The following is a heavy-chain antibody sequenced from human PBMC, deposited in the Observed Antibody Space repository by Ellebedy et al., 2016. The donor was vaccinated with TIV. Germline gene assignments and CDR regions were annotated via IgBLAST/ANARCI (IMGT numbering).Heavy chain of an antibody. J-gene: IGHJ6*02. CDR2: IIPVFGTV. V-gene: IGHV1-69*06. CDR3: ASSRRLRLGADYYYSGMDV. D-gene: IGHD5-12*01. CDR1: GGIFSDYG. Sequence: SVKVSXXASGGIFSDYGFSWVRQAPGQGLEWMGGIIPVFGTVNYAQRFQGRVTMTADKSTRTAYMELSSLRSEDTAVYYCASSRRLRLGADYYYSGMDVWGQGTTVTVSS.